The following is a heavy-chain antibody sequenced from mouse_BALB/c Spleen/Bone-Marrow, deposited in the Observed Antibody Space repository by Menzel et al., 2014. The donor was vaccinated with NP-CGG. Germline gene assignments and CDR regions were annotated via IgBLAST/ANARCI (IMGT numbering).Heavy chain of an antibody. V-gene: IGHV1-5*01. CDR2: IHPGNSDT. D-gene: IGHD3-1*01. Sequence: DVQLQESGTVLARPGAAVKMSCKASGYTFSNYWMHWIKQRPGQGLEWIGTIHPGNSDTTHNQKFKGKAKLTAVTSTSTAYMELSSLTNEDSAVYYCTTLARNNFDYWGQATTLTVSS. CDR3: TTLARNNFDY. J-gene: IGHJ2*01. CDR1: GYTFSNYW.